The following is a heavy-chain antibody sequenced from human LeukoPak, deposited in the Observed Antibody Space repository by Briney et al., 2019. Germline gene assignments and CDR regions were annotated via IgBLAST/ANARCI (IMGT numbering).Heavy chain of an antibody. V-gene: IGHV3-23*01. D-gene: IGHD6-13*01. Sequence: GGSLRLSCAASGFTFSSYAMSWVRQAPGKGLEWVSAISGSGGSTYYADSVKGRFTISRDNSKNTLYLQMNSLRAEDTAVYYCANPFDIAAAGTSVTFDIWGQGTMVTVSS. J-gene: IGHJ3*02. CDR1: GFTFSSYA. CDR3: ANPFDIAAAGTSVTFDI. CDR2: ISGSGGST.